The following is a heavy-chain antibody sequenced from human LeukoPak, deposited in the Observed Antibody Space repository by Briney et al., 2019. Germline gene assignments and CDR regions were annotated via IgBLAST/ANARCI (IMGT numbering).Heavy chain of an antibody. D-gene: IGHD3-16*02. CDR1: GFTFRSYW. J-gene: IGHJ3*02. Sequence: PGGSLRLSCAASGFTFRSYWMSWVRQAPGKGLEWVANIKQDGSEKYYVDSVKGRFTISRDNAKNSLYLQMNSLRAEDTAVYYCARDIALSPFVLRFLVNDAFDIWGQGTMVTVSS. V-gene: IGHV3-7*01. CDR3: ARDIALSPFVLRFLVNDAFDI. CDR2: IKQDGSEK.